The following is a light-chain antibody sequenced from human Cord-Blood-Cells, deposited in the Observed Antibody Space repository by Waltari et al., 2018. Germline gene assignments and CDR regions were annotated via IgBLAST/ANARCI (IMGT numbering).Light chain of an antibody. Sequence: DLQMTQSPSSLSASVGDRVTITCRASQSISSYLNWYQQKPGKAPKLLIYAASSLQSGVPSRCSGSGSGTDFTLTISSLQPEDFATYYCQQSYSTPGSFGQGTKLEIK. J-gene: IGKJ2*04. CDR3: QQSYSTPGS. V-gene: IGKV1-39*01. CDR2: AAS. CDR1: QSISSY.